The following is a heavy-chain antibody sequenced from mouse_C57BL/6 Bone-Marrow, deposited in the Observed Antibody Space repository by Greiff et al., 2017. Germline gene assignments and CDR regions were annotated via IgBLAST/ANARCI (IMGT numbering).Heavy chain of an antibody. Sequence: VQLQQPGAELVKPGASVKMSCKASGYTFTSYWITWVKQRPGQGLEWIGDIYPGSGSTNYNEKFKSKATLTVDTSSSTAYMQLSSLTSEDSSVYDCAIFLRPRYAMDYWGQGTAVTVSS. D-gene: IGHD1-1*01. CDR3: AIFLRPRYAMDY. J-gene: IGHJ4*01. CDR2: IYPGSGST. CDR1: GYTFTSYW. V-gene: IGHV1-55*01.